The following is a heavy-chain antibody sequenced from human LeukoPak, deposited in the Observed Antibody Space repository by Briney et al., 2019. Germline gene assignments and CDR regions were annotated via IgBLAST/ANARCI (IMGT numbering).Heavy chain of an antibody. D-gene: IGHD5-18*01. V-gene: IGHV1-69*05. Sequence: GSSVKVSCKASGGTFSSYAISWVRRAPGQGLEWMGGIIPIFGTANYAQKFQGRVTITTDESTSTAYMELSSLRSEDTAVYYCARGYSYGWASFDYWGQGTLVTVSS. J-gene: IGHJ4*02. CDR2: IIPIFGTA. CDR3: ARGYSYGWASFDY. CDR1: GGTFSSYA.